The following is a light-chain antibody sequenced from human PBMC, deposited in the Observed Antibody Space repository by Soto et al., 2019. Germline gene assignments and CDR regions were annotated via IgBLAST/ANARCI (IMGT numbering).Light chain of an antibody. CDR3: QQYKSFWT. J-gene: IGKJ1*01. CDR1: QDIRKY. CDR2: DAS. Sequence: IQMTQSPSSLSASVGDRVTITCQATQDIRKYLNWYQQKPGKAPRLLIYDASSLESWVPSRFSGSGSGTEFTLTISSLQSEDFATYYCQQYKSFWTFGQGTKVDIK. V-gene: IGKV1-13*02.